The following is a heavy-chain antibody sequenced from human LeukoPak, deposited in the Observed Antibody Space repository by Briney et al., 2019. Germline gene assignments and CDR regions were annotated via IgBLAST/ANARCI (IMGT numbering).Heavy chain of an antibody. CDR2: ISWNSGNI. D-gene: IGHD3-10*01. V-gene: IGHV3-9*01. J-gene: IGHJ6*02. Sequence: GRSLRLSCAASGFTFDDYAMHWVRHAPGKGLEWVSGISWNSGNIGYADSVKGRFTISRDNAKNSLYLQMDSLRAEDTALYYCAKTSGISYYYYVMDGWGQGTTVTVSS. CDR3: AKTSGISYYYYVMDG. CDR1: GFTFDDYA.